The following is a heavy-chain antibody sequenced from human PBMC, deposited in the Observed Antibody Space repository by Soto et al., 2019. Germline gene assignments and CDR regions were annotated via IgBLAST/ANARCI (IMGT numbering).Heavy chain of an antibody. Sequence: GGSLRLSCAASGFTFSSYAMSWVRQAPGKGLEWVSAISGSGGSTYYADSVKGRFTISRDNSKNTLYLQMNSLRAEDTAVYYCAKGFSGYSSSWYRFDYYYGMDVWGQGTTVTVSS. J-gene: IGHJ6*02. CDR2: ISGSGGST. D-gene: IGHD6-13*01. CDR1: GFTFSSYA. V-gene: IGHV3-23*01. CDR3: AKGFSGYSSSWYRFDYYYGMDV.